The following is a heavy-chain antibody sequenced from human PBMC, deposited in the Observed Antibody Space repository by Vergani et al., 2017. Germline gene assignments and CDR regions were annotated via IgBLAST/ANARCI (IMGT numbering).Heavy chain of an antibody. Sequence: QVQLQESGPGVVKPSQTLSLTCAVSGGSISSGDHCWTWIRQRPGKGLEWIGYIFYSGTTYDNPSLRSRLTISVDTSQNQFSLKLRSVTAACTAVYYCARVDTQVPATSHFYYMDVWGKGTTVVVSS. CDR2: IFYSGTT. CDR3: ARVDTQVPATSHFYYMDV. V-gene: IGHV4-31*11. D-gene: IGHD6-25*01. J-gene: IGHJ6*03. CDR1: GGSISSGDHC.